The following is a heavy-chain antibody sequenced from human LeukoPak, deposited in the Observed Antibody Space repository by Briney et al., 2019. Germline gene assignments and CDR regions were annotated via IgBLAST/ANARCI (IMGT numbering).Heavy chain of an antibody. CDR2: LSASGGST. Sequence: GGSLRLSCAASGFTFSSYAMSWVRQAPGKGLEWVSVLSASGGSTYYADSVKGHFTISRDNSKNTLYLQMDSLRAEDTAVYYCAKGSSSGWSGRRPYDYWGQGTLVTVSS. CDR3: AKGSSSGWSGRRPYDY. CDR1: GFTFSSYA. V-gene: IGHV3-23*01. J-gene: IGHJ4*02. D-gene: IGHD6-19*01.